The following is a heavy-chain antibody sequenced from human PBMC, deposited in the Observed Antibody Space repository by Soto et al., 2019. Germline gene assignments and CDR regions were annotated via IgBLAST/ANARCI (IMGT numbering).Heavy chain of an antibody. V-gene: IGHV4-4*02. D-gene: IGHD2-21*02. J-gene: IGHJ3*01. CDR2: AYHTGNT. Sequence: QVQLQESGPGLVQPSETLSLTCAVSGDSISRSVWWTWVRQSPGKGLEWIGDAYHTGNTNYSPSLRARVTITVDKSKNLFSLFLNSVTAADTAIYYCATFFTGDCDSISYAFSVWGHGTMVTVSS. CDR3: ATFFTGDCDSISYAFSV. CDR1: GDSISRSVW.